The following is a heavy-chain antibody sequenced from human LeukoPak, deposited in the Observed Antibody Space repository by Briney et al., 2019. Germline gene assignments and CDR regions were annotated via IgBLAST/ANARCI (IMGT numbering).Heavy chain of an antibody. V-gene: IGHV4-34*01. J-gene: IGHJ2*01. CDR1: GGSFSGYY. CDR2: INHSGST. CDR3: ARGRLRLLWFGESPRYFDL. D-gene: IGHD3-10*01. Sequence: YPSETLSLTCAVYGGSFSGYYWSWIRQPPGKGLEWIGEINHSGSTNYNPSLKSRVTISVDTSKNQFSLKLSSVTAADTAVYYCARGRLRLLWFGESPRYFDLWGRGTLVTVSS.